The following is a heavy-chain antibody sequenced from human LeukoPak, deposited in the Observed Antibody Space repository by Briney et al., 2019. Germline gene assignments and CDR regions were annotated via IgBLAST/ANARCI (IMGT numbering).Heavy chain of an antibody. V-gene: IGHV4-34*01. CDR3: ARVLEKGYSYGPRRATHFDY. CDR1: GGSFSGYY. J-gene: IGHJ4*02. Sequence: PSETLPLTCAVYGGSFSGYYWSWIRQPPGKGLEWIGEINHSGSTNYNPSLKSRVTISVDTSKNQFSLKLSSVTAADTAVYYCARVLEKGYSYGPRRATHFDYWGQGTLVTVSS. CDR2: INHSGST. D-gene: IGHD5-18*01.